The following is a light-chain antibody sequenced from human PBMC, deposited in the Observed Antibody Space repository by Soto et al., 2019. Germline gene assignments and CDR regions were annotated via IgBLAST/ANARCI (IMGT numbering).Light chain of an antibody. Sequence: DIQMTQSPSSLSASVGDRVTITCRASQSISSYLNWYQQKPGKAPKLLIYAASSLQSGVPSRFNGSGSGTDFTLANCSLRPEDFATYYCQQNYSTPPLTCGGGTKVEIK. J-gene: IGKJ4*01. CDR3: QQNYSTPPLT. V-gene: IGKV1-39*01. CDR2: AAS. CDR1: QSISSY.